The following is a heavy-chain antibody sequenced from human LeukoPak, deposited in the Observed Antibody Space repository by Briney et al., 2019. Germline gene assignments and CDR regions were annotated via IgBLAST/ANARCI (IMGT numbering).Heavy chain of an antibody. Sequence: PSETLSLTCTVSGGSISSYYWSWIRQTPGKGLEWVSAISGSGGSTYYADSVKGRFTISRDNSKNTLYLQMNSLRAEDTAVYYCAKEKDYGSGSPGYWGQGTLVTVSS. V-gene: IGHV3-23*01. CDR2: ISGSGGST. CDR3: AKEKDYGSGSPGY. J-gene: IGHJ4*02. D-gene: IGHD3-10*01. CDR1: GGSISSYY.